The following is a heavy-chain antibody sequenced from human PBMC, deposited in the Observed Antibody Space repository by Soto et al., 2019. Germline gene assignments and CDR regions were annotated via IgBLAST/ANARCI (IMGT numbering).Heavy chain of an antibody. CDR1: GSTFTSSA. J-gene: IGHJ4*02. CDR3: AAVKGPVATYCRGWNFNC. D-gene: IGHD6-19*01. Sequence: SVKVSCKASGSTFTSSAVHCVRPARGQRIEWIGWIVVGSGNTNYAQKFQERVTITRDMSTSTAYMELSSLRSEDTAVYYCAAVKGPVATYCRGWNFNCWGQRNRGAAAS. CDR2: IVVGSGNT. V-gene: IGHV1-58*01.